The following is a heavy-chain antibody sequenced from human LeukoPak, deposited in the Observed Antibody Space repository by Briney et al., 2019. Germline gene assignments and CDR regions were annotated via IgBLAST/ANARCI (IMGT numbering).Heavy chain of an antibody. V-gene: IGHV1-18*01. CDR2: ISAYNGNT. J-gene: IGHJ4*02. CDR1: GYNFTNYA. CDR3: AKSGLNRFDS. D-gene: IGHD2-15*01. Sequence: ASVKVSCKASGYNFTNYAISWVRQAPGQGLEWMGWISAYNGNTNYAQKLQGRVTMTTDTSTSTAYMELRSLRSDDTAVYYCAKSGLNRFDSWGQGTLVTVSS.